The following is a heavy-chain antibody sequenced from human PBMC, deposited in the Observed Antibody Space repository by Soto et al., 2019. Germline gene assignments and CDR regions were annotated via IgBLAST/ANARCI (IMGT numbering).Heavy chain of an antibody. V-gene: IGHV3-9*01. Sequence: EVQLVESGGGLVQPGRSLRLSCAASGFTFDDYAMHWVRQAPGKGLDWVSGISWNSGSIGYADSVKGRFTISRDNAKNSLYLQMNSLRAEDTALYYCAKDLLRWHVSGGAFDIWGQGTMVTVSS. CDR3: AKDLLRWHVSGGAFDI. J-gene: IGHJ3*02. CDR2: ISWNSGSI. CDR1: GFTFDDYA. D-gene: IGHD4-17*01.